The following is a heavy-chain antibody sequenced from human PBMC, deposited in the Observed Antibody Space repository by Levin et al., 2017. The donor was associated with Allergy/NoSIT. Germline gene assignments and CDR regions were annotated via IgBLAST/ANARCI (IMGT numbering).Heavy chain of an antibody. Sequence: GGSLRLSCETSGFNFADYAVTWYRQAPGKGLEWVGLIKSKPYGGTADYAASVRGRFSISRDDSNRIAYLQMDSLKTEDTAVYFGTRFSAYYHDTSGFASSFDYWGQGTLVTVSS. CDR3: TRFSAYYHDTSGFASSFDY. V-gene: IGHV3-49*03. D-gene: IGHD3-22*01. CDR1: GFNFADYA. CDR2: IKSKPYGGTA. J-gene: IGHJ4*02.